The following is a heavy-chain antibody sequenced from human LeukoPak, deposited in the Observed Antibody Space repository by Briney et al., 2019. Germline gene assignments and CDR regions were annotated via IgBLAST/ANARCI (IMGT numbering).Heavy chain of an antibody. D-gene: IGHD6-6*01. CDR3: AKTEQLVLDYYYGMDV. CDR1: GFTFSSYA. CDR2: ISGSGGST. V-gene: IGHV3-23*01. Sequence: TGGSLRLSCAASGFTFSSYAMSWVRQAPGKGLEWVSAISGSGGSTYYADSVKGRFTISRYNSKNTLYLQMNSLRAEDTAVYYCAKTEQLVLDYYYGMDVWGQGTTVTVSS. J-gene: IGHJ6*02.